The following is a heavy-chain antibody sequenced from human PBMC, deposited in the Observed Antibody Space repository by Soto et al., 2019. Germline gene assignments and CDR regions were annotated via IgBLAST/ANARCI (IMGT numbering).Heavy chain of an antibody. J-gene: IGHJ4*02. V-gene: IGHV2-5*02. D-gene: IGHD3-16*02. Sequence: QITLKESGPTLVKPTQTLTLTCTFSGFSLSTSGVGVGWIRQPPGKALEWLALIYWDDDKRYSPSLKSRLTITKDTSKNQVVLTITNMDPVDTATYDCAHSFMITFGGVIAISYFDYWGQGTLVTVSS. CDR3: AHSFMITFGGVIAISYFDY. CDR1: GFSLSTSGVG. CDR2: IYWDDDK.